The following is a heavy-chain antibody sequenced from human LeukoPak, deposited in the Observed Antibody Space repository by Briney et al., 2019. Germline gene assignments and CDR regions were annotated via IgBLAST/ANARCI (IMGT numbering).Heavy chain of an antibody. CDR3: AREARFRGYYGSGSYFDY. CDR2: INPNSGGT. CDR1: GHTFTSYG. V-gene: IGHV1-2*02. D-gene: IGHD3-10*01. J-gene: IGHJ4*02. Sequence: ASVKVSCKASGHTFTSYGISWVRQAPGQGLEWMGWINPNSGGTNYAQKFQGRVTMTRDTSISTAYMELSRLRSDDTAVYYCAREARFRGYYGSGSYFDYWGQGTLVTVSS.